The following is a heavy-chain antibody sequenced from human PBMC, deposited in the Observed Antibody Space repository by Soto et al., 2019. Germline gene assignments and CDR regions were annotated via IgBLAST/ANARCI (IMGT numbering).Heavy chain of an antibody. J-gene: IGHJ6*02. Sequence: PSETLSLTCTVSGGSISSGDYYWSWIRQPPGKGLEWIGYIYYSGSTYYNPSLKSRVTISADTSKNQFSLKLSSVTAADTAVYYCARDPFPRDYGMDVWGQGTTVTVSS. CDR1: GGSISSGDYY. D-gene: IGHD3-10*01. V-gene: IGHV4-30-4*01. CDR2: IYYSGST. CDR3: ARDPFPRDYGMDV.